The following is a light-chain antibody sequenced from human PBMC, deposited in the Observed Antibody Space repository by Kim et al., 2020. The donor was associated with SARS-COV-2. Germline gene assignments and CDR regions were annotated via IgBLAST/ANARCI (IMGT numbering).Light chain of an antibody. J-gene: IGKJ4*01. Sequence: ERATLSGRGSQSVSHNYYDCYQQKPDQEPKFLMESGATRDTSNPDRFSGSGSGTDLTLTISRLEPEDFAVYYCQQYGRSPPRLTFGGGTKVDIK. CDR1: QSVSHNY. CDR2: SGA. CDR3: QQYGRSPPRLT. V-gene: IGKV3-20*01.